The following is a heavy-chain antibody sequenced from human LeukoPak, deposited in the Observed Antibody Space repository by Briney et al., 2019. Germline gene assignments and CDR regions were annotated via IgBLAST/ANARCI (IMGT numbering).Heavy chain of an antibody. CDR2: TYYRPKWYS. CDR1: GDSVSSNTAA. Sequence: SQTLSLTCAISGDSVSSNTAAWNWIRQSPSKGLEWLGRTYYRPKWYSDYAVSVKSRITITADTSKNHFSLQLNSVTPEDTAMYYCARSLAVAGRNWFDPWGQGTLVTVSS. V-gene: IGHV6-1*01. CDR3: ARSLAVAGRNWFDP. D-gene: IGHD6-19*01. J-gene: IGHJ5*02.